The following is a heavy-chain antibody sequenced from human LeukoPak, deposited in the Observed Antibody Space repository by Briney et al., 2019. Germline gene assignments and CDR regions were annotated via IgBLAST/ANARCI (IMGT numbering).Heavy chain of an antibody. Sequence: GASVKVSCKASGGTFSSYAISWVRQAPGQGLEWMGGIIPIFGTANYAQKFQGRVTITADESTSTAYMELSSLRSEDTAVYYCAVAGVEMATTVNWFDPWGQGTLVTVSS. J-gene: IGHJ5*02. D-gene: IGHD5-24*01. CDR3: AVAGVEMATTVNWFDP. CDR1: GGTFSSYA. CDR2: IIPIFGTA. V-gene: IGHV1-69*13.